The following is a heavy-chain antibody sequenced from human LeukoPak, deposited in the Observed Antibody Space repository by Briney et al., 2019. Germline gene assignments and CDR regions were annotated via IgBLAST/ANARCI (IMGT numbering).Heavy chain of an antibody. CDR2: IYPGDSNT. D-gene: IGHD2-15*01. Sequence: GESLKISCKGSGYSFTNYWIGWVRQMPGKGLEWMGVIYPGDSNTRYSPSFQGQVTISADKSISTAYLQWSSLKASDTAMYHCVRGVAATYWGQGTLVTVSS. CDR1: GYSFTNYW. CDR3: VRGVAATY. J-gene: IGHJ4*02. V-gene: IGHV5-51*01.